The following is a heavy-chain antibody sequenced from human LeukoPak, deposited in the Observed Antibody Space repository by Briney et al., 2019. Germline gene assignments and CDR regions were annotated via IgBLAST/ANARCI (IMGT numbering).Heavy chain of an antibody. J-gene: IGHJ6*02. D-gene: IGHD3-3*01. V-gene: IGHV3-21*04. CDR3: ARGGRLYDFWSGYPKAYYGMDV. CDR2: ISSSSSYI. CDR1: GFTFSSYS. Sequence: GGSLRLSCAASGFTFSSYSMTWVRQAPGKGLEWVSSISSSSSYIYYADSVKGRFTISRDNAKNSLYLQMNSLRAEDTAVYYCARGGRLYDFWSGYPKAYYGMDVWGQGTTVTVSS.